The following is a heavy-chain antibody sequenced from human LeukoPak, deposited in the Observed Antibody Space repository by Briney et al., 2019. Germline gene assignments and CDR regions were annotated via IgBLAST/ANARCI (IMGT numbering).Heavy chain of an antibody. CDR3: AQAYCGGRDRYDAFEY. CDR2: IYWDDDK. CDR1: GFSVSTNGVA. V-gene: IGHV2-5*02. Sequence: SGPTLVKPTQTLTLTCSCSGFSVSTNGVAVGWIRQPPGQALEWLALIYWDDDKRYKSSLQSRLTITKDTSKNQVALTMTDMDPVDTATYYCAQAYCGGRDRYDAFEYWGQGTLVTVSS. D-gene: IGHD2-21*01. J-gene: IGHJ4*02.